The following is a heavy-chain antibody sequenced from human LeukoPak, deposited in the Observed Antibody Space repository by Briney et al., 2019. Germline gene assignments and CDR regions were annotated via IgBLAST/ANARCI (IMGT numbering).Heavy chain of an antibody. CDR2: ISAYNGNT. D-gene: IGHD4-17*01. CDR3: ARDDTVTTGSGGFDY. Sequence: ASVKVSCKASGYTFTSYGISWVRQAPGQGLEWMGWISAYNGNTNYAQKLQGRVTMTTDTSTSTAYMELRSLRSDDTAVYYCARDDTVTTGSGGFDYWGQRTLVTVSS. J-gene: IGHJ4*02. CDR1: GYTFTSYG. V-gene: IGHV1-18*01.